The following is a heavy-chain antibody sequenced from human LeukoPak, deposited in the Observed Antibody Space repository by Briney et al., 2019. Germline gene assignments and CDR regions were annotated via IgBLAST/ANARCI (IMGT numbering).Heavy chain of an antibody. Sequence: ASVKVSCKASGGTFSSYTISWVRQAPGQGLEWMGRIIPILGIAIYAQKFKGRVTITADKSTSTAYMELSSLRSEDTAVYYCAREISSSSWSVGWFDPWGQGTLVTVSP. J-gene: IGHJ5*02. CDR1: GGTFSSYT. V-gene: IGHV1-69*04. CDR3: AREISSSSWSVGWFDP. CDR2: IIPILGIA. D-gene: IGHD6-13*01.